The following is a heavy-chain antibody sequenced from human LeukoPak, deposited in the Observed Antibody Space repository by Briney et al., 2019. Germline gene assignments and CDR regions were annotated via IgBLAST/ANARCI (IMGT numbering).Heavy chain of an antibody. D-gene: IGHD4-17*01. V-gene: IGHV3-23*01. Sequence: PGGSLRLGWAAAWFTFSRHGMWWVRQAPWGGLEWVSYISIGGDRTYADSVRGQFTISRDNSKNTLYMQLDSLRAEDTAIYYCAKEIRPNDCWGQGTLVPVSS. CDR1: WFTFSRHG. CDR2: ISIGGDRT. CDR3: AKEIRPNDC. J-gene: IGHJ4*02.